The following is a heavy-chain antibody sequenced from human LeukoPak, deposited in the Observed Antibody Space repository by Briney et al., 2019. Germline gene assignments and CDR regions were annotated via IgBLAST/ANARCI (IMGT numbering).Heavy chain of an antibody. Sequence: PGGSLRLSCGASGFSFSDSWMNWVRQAPGKGLEWVADINKDCSVKEYVDSLKGRFNISRDNAKNSLYLQMDSLRAEDTAVYYCATYTNWVAGDVWGHGTTVSV. V-gene: IGHV3-7*01. CDR1: GFSFSDSW. CDR3: ATYTNWVAGDV. J-gene: IGHJ6*02. D-gene: IGHD7-27*01. CDR2: INKDCSVK.